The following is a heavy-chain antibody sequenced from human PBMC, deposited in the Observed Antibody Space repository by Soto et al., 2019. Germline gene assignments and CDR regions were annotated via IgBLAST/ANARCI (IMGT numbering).Heavy chain of an antibody. CDR2: IYYSGST. CDR1: GGSISSSSYY. V-gene: IGHV4-39*01. D-gene: IGHD2-2*01. Sequence: PSETLSLTCTVSGGSISSSSYYWGWIRQPPGKGLEWIGSIYYSGSTYYNPSLKSRVTISVDTSKNQFSLKLSSVTAADTAVYYCAKQLGTLSDYYDYWGQGTLVTVSS. J-gene: IGHJ4*02. CDR3: AKQLGTLSDYYDY.